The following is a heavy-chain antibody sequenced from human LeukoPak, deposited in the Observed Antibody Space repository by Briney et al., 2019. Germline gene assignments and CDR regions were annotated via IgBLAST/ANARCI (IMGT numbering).Heavy chain of an antibody. CDR2: IRSDGSST. J-gene: IGHJ4*02. V-gene: IGHV3-74*01. D-gene: IGHD1/OR15-1a*01. CDR1: GFTFSSYW. CDR3: PTLYAGTTDS. Sequence: GGSLRLSCAASGFTFSSYWMYWVRQAPGKGLVWVSRIRSDGSSTSYADSVKGRFTISRDNAKNTLYLQMNSLRAEDTAVYYCPTLYAGTTDSWRQATKATVSS.